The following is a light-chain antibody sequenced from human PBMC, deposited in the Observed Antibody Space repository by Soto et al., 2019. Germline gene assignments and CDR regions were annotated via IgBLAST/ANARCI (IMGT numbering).Light chain of an antibody. CDR3: MKGTHWPIT. CDR2: KVS. Sequence: DVVMTQSPLSLPVTLGQPASISCRSNQSLVHSDGIAYFSWFQQRPGRSPRRLIYKVSNRDSGVPARFSGSGSGTDFALKISRVEAEDVGVYYCMKGTHWPITFGQATRLEIK. J-gene: IGKJ5*01. CDR1: QSLVHSDGIAY. V-gene: IGKV2-30*02.